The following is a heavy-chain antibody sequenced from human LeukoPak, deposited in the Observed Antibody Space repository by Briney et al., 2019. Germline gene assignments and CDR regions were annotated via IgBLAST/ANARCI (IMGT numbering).Heavy chain of an antibody. V-gene: IGHV6-1*01. CDR3: AGAKDSSSWFSPTYYFDY. CDR1: GDSVSSNSAA. D-gene: IGHD6-13*01. Sequence: SQTLSLTCAISGDSVSSNSAAWNWIRQSPSSGLEWLGRTYYRSKWYNDYAVSVKSRITINPDTSKNQFSLQLNSVTPEDTAVYYCAGAKDSSSWFSPTYYFDYWGQGTLVTVSS. J-gene: IGHJ4*02. CDR2: TYYRSKWYN.